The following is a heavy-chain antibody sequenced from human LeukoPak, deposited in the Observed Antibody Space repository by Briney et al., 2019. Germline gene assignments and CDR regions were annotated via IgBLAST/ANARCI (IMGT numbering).Heavy chain of an antibody. D-gene: IGHD2/OR15-2a*01. J-gene: IGHJ3*02. CDR2: IYSGGST. V-gene: IGHV3-53*01. CDR3: VYGPLSAFDI. CDR1: GFTFSDFW. Sequence: GGSLRLSCAASGFTFSDFWMSWVRRAPGKGLEWVSVIYSGGSTYYADSVKGRFTISRDNSKNTLYLQMNSLRAEDTAVYYCVYGPLSAFDIWGQGTMVTVSS.